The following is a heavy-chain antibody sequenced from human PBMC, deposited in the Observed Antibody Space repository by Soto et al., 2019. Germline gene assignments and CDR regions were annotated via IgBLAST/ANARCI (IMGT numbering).Heavy chain of an antibody. V-gene: IGHV4-59*01. CDR3: ARDRGGVGATGEYYYGMDV. J-gene: IGHJ6*02. CDR2: IYYSGST. D-gene: IGHD1-26*01. CDR1: GGSISSYY. Sequence: SETLSLTCTVSGGSISSYYWSWIRQPPGEGLEWIGYIYYSGSTNYNPSLKSRVTISVDTSKNQFSLKLSSVTAADTAVYYCARDRGGVGATGEYYYGMDVWGQGTTVTVSS.